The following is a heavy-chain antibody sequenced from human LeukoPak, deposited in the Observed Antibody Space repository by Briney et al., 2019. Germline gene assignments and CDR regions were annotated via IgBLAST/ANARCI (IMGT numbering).Heavy chain of an antibody. D-gene: IGHD3-3*01. CDR1: GFTFSSYA. V-gene: IGHV3-23*01. CDR3: AKDLAFWSGYYIRYFQH. Sequence: GGSLRLSCAASGFTFSSYAMSWVRQAPGKGLGWVSAISGSGGSTYYADSVKGRFTISRDNSKNTLYLQMNSLRAEDTAVYYCAKDLAFWSGYYIRYFQHWGQGTLVTVSS. CDR2: ISGSGGST. J-gene: IGHJ1*01.